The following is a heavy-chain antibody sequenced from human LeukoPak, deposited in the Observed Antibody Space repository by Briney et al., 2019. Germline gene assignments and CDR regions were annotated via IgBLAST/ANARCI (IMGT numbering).Heavy chain of an antibody. J-gene: IGHJ4*02. CDR1: GFTFSDYY. CDR3: ARDATQWLATIDY. CDR2: ISSSSSTI. D-gene: IGHD6-19*01. V-gene: IGHV3-11*04. Sequence: GGSLRLSCAASGFTFSDYYMSWIRQAPGKGLEWVSYISSSSSTIYYADSVKGRFTISRDNAKNSLYLQMNSLRAEDTAVYYCARDATQWLATIDYWGQGTLVTVSS.